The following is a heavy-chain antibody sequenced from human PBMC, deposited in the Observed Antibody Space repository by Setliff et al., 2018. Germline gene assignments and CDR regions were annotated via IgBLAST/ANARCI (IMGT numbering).Heavy chain of an antibody. CDR1: GYSFTKYF. V-gene: IGHV1-2*06. D-gene: IGHD3-10*01. J-gene: IGHJ6*04. Sequence: ASVKVSCKTSGYSFTKYFLHWVRQAPGQGLEWMGRVFTATDDTQFRTEFQGRVSVTRDTSITTVYMDLGRLRSDDTAVYYCARGTDYHGSVSYWAKDVWGKGTTVTVSS. CDR3: ARGTDYHGSVSYWAKDV. CDR2: VFTATDDT.